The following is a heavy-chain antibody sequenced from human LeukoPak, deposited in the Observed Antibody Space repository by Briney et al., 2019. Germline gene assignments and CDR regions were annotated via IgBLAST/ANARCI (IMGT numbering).Heavy chain of an antibody. J-gene: IGHJ4*02. CDR2: ISADGIDX. Sequence: PGRSLRLSCAASGFPFSNXXXXXVRQAPGKGXEWVAVISADGIDXXXADSVKGRXTISRDNSKNILYLQMSSLRPEDTAVYYCAKDKGREGDYWGQGNLVTVSS. CDR3: AKDKGREGDY. V-gene: IGHV3-30*18. CDR1: GFPFSNXX.